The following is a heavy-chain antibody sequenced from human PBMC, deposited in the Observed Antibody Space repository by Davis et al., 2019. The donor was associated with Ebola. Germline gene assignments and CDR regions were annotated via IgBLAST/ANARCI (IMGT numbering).Heavy chain of an antibody. D-gene: IGHD1-7*01. V-gene: IGHV4-59*01. CDR2: IYYTGAT. J-gene: IGHJ4*02. CDR1: GASINSFY. CDR3: ARCPDWNSQAGFDY. Sequence: SETLSLTCTVSGASINSFYWSWIRQSPGKGLEWIGYIYYTGATTYNPSLQGRVTISEDTSKNQFSLKLKSVTAADTAVYYCARCPDWNSQAGFDYWGQGSLVTVSS.